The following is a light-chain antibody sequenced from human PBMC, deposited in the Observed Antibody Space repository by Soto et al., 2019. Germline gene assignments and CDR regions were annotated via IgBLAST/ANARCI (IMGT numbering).Light chain of an antibody. Sequence: DSVLTQSPGTLSLSPGERATLSCRASQSVSSSYLAWYQQKPGQAPRLLIYGASSRATGIPDRFSGSGPGTDFTLTISRLEPEDFAVYYCQQYGNSPYTFGQGPKVEIK. CDR3: QQYGNSPYT. J-gene: IGKJ2*01. V-gene: IGKV3-20*01. CDR2: GAS. CDR1: QSVSSSY.